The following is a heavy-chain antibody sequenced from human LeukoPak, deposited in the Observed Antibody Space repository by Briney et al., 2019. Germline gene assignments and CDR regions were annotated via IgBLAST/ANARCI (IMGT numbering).Heavy chain of an antibody. V-gene: IGHV3-7*04. CDR2: IKQDGSEK. CDR1: GFTFSIYW. Sequence: GGSLRLSCSASGFTFSIYWMTWVRQAPGKGLEWVASIKQDGSEKYYVDSVKGRFTISRDIAKNSLFLHMSSLRAEDTAVYYCARDYSNAWNYFDNWGQGTLVTVSS. D-gene: IGHD6-19*01. CDR3: ARDYSNAWNYFDN. J-gene: IGHJ4*02.